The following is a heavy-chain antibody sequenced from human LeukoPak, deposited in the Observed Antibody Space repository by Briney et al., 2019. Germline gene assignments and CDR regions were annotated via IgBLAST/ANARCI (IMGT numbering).Heavy chain of an antibody. V-gene: IGHV3-15*01. D-gene: IGHD3-10*01. Sequence: GGSLRLSCAASGFTFRNAWMSWVRQAPGKGLEWVGRIKSKTDGGTTDYAAPVKGRFTISRDDSKNTLYLQMNSLKTEDTAVYYCTTVAMVRGVDYYYYYYMDVWGKGTTVTISS. CDR1: GFTFRNAW. CDR3: TTVAMVRGVDYYYYYYMDV. J-gene: IGHJ6*03. CDR2: IKSKTDGGTT.